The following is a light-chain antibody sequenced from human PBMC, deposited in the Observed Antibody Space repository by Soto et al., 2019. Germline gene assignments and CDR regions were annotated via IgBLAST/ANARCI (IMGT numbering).Light chain of an antibody. CDR1: QSVSSSY. V-gene: IGKV3-20*01. CDR2: GAS. Sequence: EIVMTQSPATLSLSPGERATLSCRASQSVSSSYLAWYQQKPGQAPRLLIYGASSRATGIPDRFSGSGSGTDFTLTISRLEPEDFAVYYCQQYGSSRATFGQGTRLETK. CDR3: QQYGSSRAT. J-gene: IGKJ5*01.